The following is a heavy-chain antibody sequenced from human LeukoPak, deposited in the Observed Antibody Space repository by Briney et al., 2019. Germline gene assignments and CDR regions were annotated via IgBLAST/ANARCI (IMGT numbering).Heavy chain of an antibody. V-gene: IGHV3-30*18. D-gene: IGHD3-10*01. Sequence: GRSLRLSCAASGFTFSSYGMHWVRQAPGKGLEWVAVISYDGSNKYYADSVKGRFTISRDNSKNTLYLQMNSLRAEDTAVYYCAKDYLFQYGSGSYYPYCGPDVWGKGTTVTVSS. CDR1: GFTFSSYG. CDR3: AKDYLFQYGSGSYYPYCGPDV. CDR2: ISYDGSNK. J-gene: IGHJ6*04.